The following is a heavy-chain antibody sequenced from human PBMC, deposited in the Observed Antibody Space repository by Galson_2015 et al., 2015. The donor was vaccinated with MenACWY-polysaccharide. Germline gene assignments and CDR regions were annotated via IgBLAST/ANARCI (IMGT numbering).Heavy chain of an antibody. Sequence: PALVKPSQTLTLTCTFSGFSLSTSGVGVGWIRQPPGKALEWLALIYWDDDKRYSPSLKSRLTITKDTSKNQVVLTMTNMDPVDTATYYCAHGSGGAKYYYDSSGYSLDYWGQGTLVTVSS. V-gene: IGHV2-5*02. CDR2: IYWDDDK. J-gene: IGHJ4*02. D-gene: IGHD3-22*01. CDR1: GFSLSTSGVG. CDR3: AHGSGGAKYYYDSSGYSLDY.